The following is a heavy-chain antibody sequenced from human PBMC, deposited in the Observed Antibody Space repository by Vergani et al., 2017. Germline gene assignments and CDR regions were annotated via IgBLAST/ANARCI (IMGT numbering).Heavy chain of an antibody. Sequence: EVQLVESGGGLVQPGGSLRLSCVVSGFDFSSYIMNWVRQAPGKGLEWVSFVSTGTKSQSYAESVKGRFTISRDSAKNSLYLQMDSLRAEDTAVYYCAREYSSTSGRAFDFWVQGTKVTVSS. J-gene: IGHJ3*01. D-gene: IGHD2-2*01. V-gene: IGHV3-48*01. CDR3: AREYSSTSGRAFDF. CDR1: GFDFSSYI. CDR2: VSTGTKSQ.